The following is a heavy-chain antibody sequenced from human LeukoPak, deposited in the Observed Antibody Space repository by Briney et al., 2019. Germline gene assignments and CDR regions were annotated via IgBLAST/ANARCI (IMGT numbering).Heavy chain of an antibody. D-gene: IGHD3-22*01. CDR3: ARRDYYDNSGYSY. J-gene: IGHJ4*02. CDR2: IYSGDSDI. Sequence: GESLRISCKGSGYNFITYWMAWVRQMPGKGLEWMGIIYSGDSDIRYSPSFQGQVTISADKSTSTAYLQRSSLKASDTAMYYYARRDYYDNSGYSYWGQGTLVTVSS. V-gene: IGHV5-51*01. CDR1: GYNFITYW.